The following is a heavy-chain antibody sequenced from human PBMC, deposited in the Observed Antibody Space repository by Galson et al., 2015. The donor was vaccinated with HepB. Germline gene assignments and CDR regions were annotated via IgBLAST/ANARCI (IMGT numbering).Heavy chain of an antibody. V-gene: IGHV1-3*01. J-gene: IGHJ6*02. Sequence: SVKVSCKASGFNFIDYTIHWVRQAPGQRLEWMGLSDAGNGDTKFSQRFQGRVSITTDASSSTMYMELSSLRSEDTGVYYCARSVSRYHYCYFSDFWGQGTTVIVSS. CDR1: GFNFIDYT. CDR2: SDAGNGDT. D-gene: IGHD3-16*02. CDR3: ARSVSRYHYCYFSDF.